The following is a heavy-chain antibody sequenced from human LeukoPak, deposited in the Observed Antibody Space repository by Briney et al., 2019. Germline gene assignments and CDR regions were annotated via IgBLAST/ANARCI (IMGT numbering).Heavy chain of an antibody. CDR1: GLTFSGYV. CDR3: AKGPERRGICSGSACYSDC. V-gene: IGHV3-23*01. CDR2: ISANGGRT. J-gene: IGHJ4*02. Sequence: GGSLRLSCAASGLTFSGYVMSWARQAPGKGLEWVAAISANGGRTYYTESVKGHFTISRDNSKNTLYLQMNSLRADDTAVYYCAKGPERRGICSGSACYSDCWGQGTLVTVSS. D-gene: IGHD2-8*02.